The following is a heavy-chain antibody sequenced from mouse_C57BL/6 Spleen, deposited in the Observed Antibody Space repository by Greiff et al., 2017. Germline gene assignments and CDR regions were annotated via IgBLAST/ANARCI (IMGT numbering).Heavy chain of an antibody. Sequence: QVQLQQPGIELVKPGSSVKLSSKASGTTFTSCWMPWVRRRPGQGLEWIGNINPSNGGTNYNVKFKSKATLPVTKSSATPYMQLSRLPSSESAVYYCARSDGYAHYAMDYWGQGTSVTVSS. D-gene: IGHD2-3*01. CDR1: GTTFTSCW. J-gene: IGHJ4*01. CDR2: INPSNGGT. V-gene: IGHV1-53*01. CDR3: ARSDGYAHYAMDY.